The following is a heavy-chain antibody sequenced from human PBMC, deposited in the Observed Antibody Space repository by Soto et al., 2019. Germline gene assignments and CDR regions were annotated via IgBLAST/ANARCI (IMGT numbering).Heavy chain of an antibody. CDR1: GGTFSSYT. Sequence: QVQLVQSGAEVKKPGSSVKVSCKASGGTFSSYTISWVRQAPGQGLEWMGRIIPILGIANYAQKFQGRVTITADKSTSTAYMELSSLRSVDTVVYYCARGMRIQLWFMGDRGMDVWGQGTTVTVSS. D-gene: IGHD5-18*01. CDR2: IIPILGIA. V-gene: IGHV1-69*02. J-gene: IGHJ6*02. CDR3: ARGMRIQLWFMGDRGMDV.